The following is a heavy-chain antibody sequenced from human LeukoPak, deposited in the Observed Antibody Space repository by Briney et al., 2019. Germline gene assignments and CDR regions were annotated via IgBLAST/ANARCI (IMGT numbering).Heavy chain of an antibody. CDR1: GFTFSSFV. V-gene: IGHV3-64D*06. Sequence: PGGSLRLSCSASGFTFSSFVMHWVRQAPGKGLEYVSAISSNGRSTSYADSVKGRVTISRDDSKNTLYLQMSSLRPEDTAVYYCVKDTVYDILTGYFNFEYWGQGTLVTVSS. D-gene: IGHD3-9*01. CDR2: ISSNGRST. CDR3: VKDTVYDILTGYFNFEY. J-gene: IGHJ4*02.